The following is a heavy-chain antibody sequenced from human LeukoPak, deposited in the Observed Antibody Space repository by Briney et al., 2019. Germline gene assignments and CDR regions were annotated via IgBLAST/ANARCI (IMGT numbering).Heavy chain of an antibody. CDR2: ISYDGGNT. CDR1: GFTFSSSA. D-gene: IGHD1-1*01. CDR3: AKEGTGIHFDY. Sequence: PGGSLRLSCAASGFTFSSSAIHWVRQAPGKGLEWVAEISYDGGNTYYADSVKGRFTISRDNSKNTLYLQMNSLRAEDTAVYYCAKEGTGIHFDYWGQGTLVTVSS. V-gene: IGHV3-30-3*01. J-gene: IGHJ4*02.